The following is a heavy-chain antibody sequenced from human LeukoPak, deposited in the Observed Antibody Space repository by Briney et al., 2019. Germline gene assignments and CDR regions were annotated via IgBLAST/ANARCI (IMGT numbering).Heavy chain of an antibody. V-gene: IGHV4-61*01. J-gene: IGHJ4*02. CDR3: ASGYYDYVWGSCRGDNFDY. Sequence: SETLSLTRTVSGGSVSSGSYYWSWIRQPPGKGLEWIGYIYYSGSTNYNPSLKSRVTISVDTSKNQFSLKLSSVTAADTAVYYCASGYYDYVWGSCRGDNFDYWGQGTLVTVSS. CDR1: GGSVSSGSYY. CDR2: IYYSGST. D-gene: IGHD3-16*02.